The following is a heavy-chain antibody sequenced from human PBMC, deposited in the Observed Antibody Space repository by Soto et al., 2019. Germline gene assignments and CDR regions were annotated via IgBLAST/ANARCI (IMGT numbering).Heavy chain of an antibody. Sequence: PSETLSLTCSVSGGSISSGYWTWIRQPPGKGLEWIGYIYYSGSTNYNPSLKSRVTISVDTSKNQFSLKLSSVTAADTAVYYCARQQADDYVWGSYRLNWFDPWGQGTLVTVSS. CDR1: GGSISSGY. D-gene: IGHD3-16*02. J-gene: IGHJ5*02. V-gene: IGHV4-59*08. CDR3: ARQQADDYVWGSYRLNWFDP. CDR2: IYYSGST.